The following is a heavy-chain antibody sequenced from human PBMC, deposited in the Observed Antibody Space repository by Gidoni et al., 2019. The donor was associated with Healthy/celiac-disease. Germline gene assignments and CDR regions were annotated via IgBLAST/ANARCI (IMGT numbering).Heavy chain of an antibody. Sequence: QVQLKESGPGLVKPSETLSLTCTVSGGSISTYYWSWIRQPPGKGLEWIGYIYYSGSTNSNPSLKSRVTISVDTSKNQFSLKLSSVTAADTAVYYCARYSGCSCLDYWGQGTLVTVSA. D-gene: IGHD2-15*01. CDR3: ARYSGCSCLDY. CDR1: GGSISTYY. V-gene: IGHV4-59*01. CDR2: IYYSGST. J-gene: IGHJ4*02.